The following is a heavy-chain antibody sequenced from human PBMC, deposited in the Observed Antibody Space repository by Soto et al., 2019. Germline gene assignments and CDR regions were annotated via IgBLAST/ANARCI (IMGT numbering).Heavy chain of an antibody. V-gene: IGHV1-18*01. Sequence: ASVKVSCKASGYTFTSYGISWVRQAPGQGLEWMGWISAYNGNTNYAQKLQGRVTMTTDTSTSTAYMELRSLRSDDTAVYYCARDRGFVVRAPPVDYWGQGTLVTVS. CDR3: ARDRGFVVRAPPVDY. D-gene: IGHD3-10*01. CDR1: GYTFTSYG. CDR2: ISAYNGNT. J-gene: IGHJ4*02.